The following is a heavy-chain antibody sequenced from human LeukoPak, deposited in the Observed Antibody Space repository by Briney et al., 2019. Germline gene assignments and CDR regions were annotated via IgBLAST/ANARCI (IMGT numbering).Heavy chain of an antibody. D-gene: IGHD1-26*01. CDR1: GFTFSSHG. CDR2: IWFDASNE. J-gene: IGHJ4*02. CDR3: AKDAIVGATTNLDY. Sequence: GGSLRLPCAASGFTFSSHGMHWVRQAPGKGLEWVAMIWFDASNEYYADSVKGRFTIPRDNSKNTLYLQMNSLRAEDTAVYYCAKDAIVGATTNLDYWGQGTLVTVSS. V-gene: IGHV3-30*02.